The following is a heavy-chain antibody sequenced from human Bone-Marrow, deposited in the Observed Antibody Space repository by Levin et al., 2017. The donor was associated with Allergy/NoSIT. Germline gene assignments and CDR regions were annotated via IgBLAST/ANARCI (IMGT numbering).Heavy chain of an antibody. Sequence: PSETLSLTCTVSGGSISSGGYYWSWIRQHPGKGLEWIGYIYYSGSTYYNPSLKSRVTISVDTSKNQFSLKLSSVTAADTAVYYCASIGRVQGVISLFDYWGQGTLVTVSS. J-gene: IGHJ4*02. CDR2: IYYSGST. CDR3: ASIGRVQGVISLFDY. D-gene: IGHD3-10*01. V-gene: IGHV4-31*03. CDR1: GGSISSGGYY.